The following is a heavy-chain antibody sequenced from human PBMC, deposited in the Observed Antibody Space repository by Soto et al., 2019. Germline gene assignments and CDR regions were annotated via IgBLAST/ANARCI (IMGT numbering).Heavy chain of an antibody. CDR2: IYYSGST. D-gene: IGHD2-8*02. J-gene: IGHJ4*02. Sequence: QLQLQESGPGLVKPSETLSLTCTVSGGSISSSSYYWGWIRQPPGKGLEWIGRIYYSGSTYYNPSLKSRVTISVDTSKNQCSLKLSSVTAADTAVYYCARPSWTGHIDYWGQGTLVTVSS. CDR1: GGSISSSSYY. CDR3: ARPSWTGHIDY. V-gene: IGHV4-39*01.